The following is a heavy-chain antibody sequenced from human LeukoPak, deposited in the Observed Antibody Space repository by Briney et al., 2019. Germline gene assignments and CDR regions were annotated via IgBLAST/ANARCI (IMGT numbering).Heavy chain of an antibody. D-gene: IGHD2-15*01. J-gene: IGHJ3*02. CDR3: VRHLSAGRPAFDI. CDR1: GGSVKSYD. Sequence: SETLSLTCTVSGGSVKSYDWSWIRQPPGKGLEWIGYIYYSGSTNYNPSLKSRVTISVDTSNNKFSLKLTSLTAADTAVYYCVRHLSAGRPAFDIWGQGTMVTVSS. V-gene: IGHV4-59*08. CDR2: IYYSGST.